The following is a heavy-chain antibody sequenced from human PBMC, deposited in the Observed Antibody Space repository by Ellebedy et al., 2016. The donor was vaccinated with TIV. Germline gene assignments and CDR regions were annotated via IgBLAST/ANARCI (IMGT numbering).Heavy chain of an antibody. CDR1: GFTFSGHS. Sequence: PGGSLRLSCAASGFTFSGHSMNWVRQSPGKGLEWVSYITSTSTATPYADSVKGRFTISRDNAKNSLYLQMNSLRDEDTAVYYCARTGGRDYWGQGTLVTVSS. CDR3: ARTGGRDY. CDR2: ITSTSTAT. J-gene: IGHJ4*02. D-gene: IGHD3-16*01. V-gene: IGHV3-48*02.